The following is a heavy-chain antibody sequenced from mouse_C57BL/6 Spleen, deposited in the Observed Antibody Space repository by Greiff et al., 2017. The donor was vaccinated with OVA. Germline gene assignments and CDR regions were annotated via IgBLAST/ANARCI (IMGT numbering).Heavy chain of an antibody. J-gene: IGHJ4*01. CDR1: GYTFTDYY. Sequence: EVQLQQSGPVLVKPGASVKMSCKASGYTFTDYYMNWVKQSHGKSLEWIGVINPYNGGTSYNQKFKGKATLTVDKSSSTAYMELNSLTSEDSAVYYCARRGRHYAMDDWGQGTSVTVSS. V-gene: IGHV1-19*01. CDR2: INPYNGGT. CDR3: ARRGRHYAMDD.